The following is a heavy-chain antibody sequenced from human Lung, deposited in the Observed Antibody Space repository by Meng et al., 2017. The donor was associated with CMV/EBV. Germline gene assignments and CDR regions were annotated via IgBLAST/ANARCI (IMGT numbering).Heavy chain of an antibody. V-gene: IGHV3-9*01. CDR1: GFTFDDHV. D-gene: IGHD3-10*01. CDR2: ISWNSGSI. J-gene: IGHJ4*02. Sequence: SLKISCAASGFTFDDHVMHWVRQAPGKGLEWVSGISWNSGSIVYADSVKGRFTISRDNAKNSLYLQMNSLRPEDTALYYGAKDLKMGWGGGFAYFDYWGQGXLVTVSS. CDR3: AKDLKMGWGGGFAYFDY.